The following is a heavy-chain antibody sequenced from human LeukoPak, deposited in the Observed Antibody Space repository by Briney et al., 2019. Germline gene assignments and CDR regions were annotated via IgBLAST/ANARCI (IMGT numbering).Heavy chain of an antibody. CDR3: ARDSGMKQQLDYFDN. V-gene: IGHV1-46*01. CDR2: INPSGGST. CDR1: GYTFTSYF. Sequence: GASVKVSCKASGYTFTSYFMHWVRQAPGQGLEWMGIINPSGGSTSCTQKFQGRVAMTRDTSTSTVYMELSSLRSEDTAVYYCARDSGMKQQLDYFDNWGQGTLVTVSS. D-gene: IGHD6-13*01. J-gene: IGHJ4*02.